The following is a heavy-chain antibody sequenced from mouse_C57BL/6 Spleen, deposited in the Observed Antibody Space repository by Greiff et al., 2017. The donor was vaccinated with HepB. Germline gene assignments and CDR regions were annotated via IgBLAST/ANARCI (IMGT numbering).Heavy chain of an antibody. D-gene: IGHD1-1*01. CDR1: GFTFSSYG. Sequence: EVKLQESGGDLVKPGGSLKLSCAASGFTFSSYGMSWVRQTPDKRLEWVATISSGGSYTYYPDSVKGRFTISRDNAKNTLYLQMSSLKSEDTAMYYCASPTVVAPYYAMDYWGQGTSVTVSS. J-gene: IGHJ4*01. CDR3: ASPTVVAPYYAMDY. CDR2: ISSGGSYT. V-gene: IGHV5-6*01.